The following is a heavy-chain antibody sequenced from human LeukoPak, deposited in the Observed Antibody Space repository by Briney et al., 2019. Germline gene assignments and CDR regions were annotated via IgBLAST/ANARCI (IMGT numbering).Heavy chain of an antibody. D-gene: IGHD3-10*01. CDR1: GFTFSSYV. Sequence: PGGGLRDSCAASGFTFSSYVMCSVCQAPGKGLEWVSAISGSGGSTYYADSVKGRFTISRDNSKNTLYLQMNSLRAEDTAVYYCAKDQRGNFDYWGQGTLVTVSS. J-gene: IGHJ4*02. CDR2: ISGSGGST. CDR3: AKDQRGNFDY. V-gene: IGHV3-23*01.